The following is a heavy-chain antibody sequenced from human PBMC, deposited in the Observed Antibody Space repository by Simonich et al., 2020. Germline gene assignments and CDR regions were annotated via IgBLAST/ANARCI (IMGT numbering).Heavy chain of an antibody. V-gene: IGHV1-2*06. CDR1: GHTFTGSY. CDR3: ARELKGDPVGWGSQIDI. CDR2: TNPNRGGT. D-gene: IGHD6-19*01. J-gene: IGHJ3*02. Sequence: QVQLVQTGAEVKKPGASVKVPCKASGHTFTGSYIHWVRQAPGQGLGGKGRTNPNRGGTKYAKKLQGRVTMTRETYISTSYMELSRLKTDDTAEYDWARELKGDPVGWGSQIDIWGQGTMVTVSS.